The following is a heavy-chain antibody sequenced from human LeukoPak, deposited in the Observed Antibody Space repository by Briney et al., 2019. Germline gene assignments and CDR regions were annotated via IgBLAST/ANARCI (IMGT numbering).Heavy chain of an antibody. CDR2: INHSGST. CDR3: ARSLVGATTGYDY. V-gene: IGHV4-34*01. J-gene: IGHJ4*02. CDR1: GGSFSGYH. Sequence: SETLSLTCAVYGGSFSGYHWSWIRQPPGKGLEWIGEINHSGSTNYNPSLKSRVTISVDTSKNQFSLKLSSVTAADTAVYYCARSLVGATTGYDYWGQETLVTVSS. D-gene: IGHD1-26*01.